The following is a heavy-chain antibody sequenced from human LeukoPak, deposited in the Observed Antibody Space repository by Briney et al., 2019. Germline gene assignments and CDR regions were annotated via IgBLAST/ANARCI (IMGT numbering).Heavy chain of an antibody. J-gene: IGHJ3*02. V-gene: IGHV3-74*01. D-gene: IGHD5-24*01. Sequence: GGSLRLSCAASGFTFSSYWMHWVRQVPGKGLVWVSRIDNDGSSTSYADSVKGRFTISRDNAKNTLYLQMNSLRAEDTAVYYCVRVRRGGSPGAFDIWGQGTMVTVSS. CDR3: VRVRRGGSPGAFDI. CDR1: GFTFSSYW. CDR2: IDNDGSST.